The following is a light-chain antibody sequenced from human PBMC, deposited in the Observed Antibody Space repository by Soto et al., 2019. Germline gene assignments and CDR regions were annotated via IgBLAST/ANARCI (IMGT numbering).Light chain of an antibody. CDR2: KAS. V-gene: IGKV1-5*03. CDR3: QQYNSYSQT. CDR1: QSISNW. J-gene: IGKJ1*01. Sequence: DIQMTQSPSTLSASVGDRVTITCRASQSISNWLAWYQQKPGKAPKVLISKASSLKSGVPSRFSGSGSGTEFTLTISSLQPDDFATYYCQQYNSYSQTFGQGTKVEIK.